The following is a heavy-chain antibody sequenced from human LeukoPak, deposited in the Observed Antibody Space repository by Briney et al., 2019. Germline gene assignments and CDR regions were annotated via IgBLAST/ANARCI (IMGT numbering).Heavy chain of an antibody. CDR2: IKSKTDGGTT. Sequence: GGSLRLSCAASGFTFSNAWMGWVRQAPGKGLEWVGRIKSKTDGGTTDYAAPVKGRFTISRDDSKNTLYLQMNSLKTEDTAVYYCTTGYYYDSSGYYPLYYFDYWGQGTLVTVSS. CDR3: TTGYYYDSSGYYPLYYFDY. CDR1: GFTFSNAW. D-gene: IGHD3-22*01. V-gene: IGHV3-15*01. J-gene: IGHJ4*02.